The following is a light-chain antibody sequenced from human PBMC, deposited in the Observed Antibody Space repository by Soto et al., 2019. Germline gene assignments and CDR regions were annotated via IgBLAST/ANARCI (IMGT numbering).Light chain of an antibody. J-gene: IGKJ5*01. CDR1: QSVSGW. Sequence: DIQMTQSPSTLYASVGDTVTVTCRASQSVSGWLAWYQQKAGKAPKLLIYAASTLQSGVPSRFSGSGSGTDFTLTISSLQPEDFATYCCQQLNSYPITFGQGTRLEIK. V-gene: IGKV1-5*01. CDR2: AAS. CDR3: QQLNSYPIT.